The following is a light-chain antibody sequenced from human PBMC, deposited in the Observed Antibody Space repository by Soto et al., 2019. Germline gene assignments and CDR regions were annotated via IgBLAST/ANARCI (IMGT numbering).Light chain of an antibody. V-gene: IGKV3-20*01. CDR2: GAS. J-gene: IGKJ4*01. Sequence: ERALTQAPGTLSLSAWVRAALCWRASQSVGSSYLAWYQQKPGQAPRLLIYGASSRATGIPDRFSGSGSGTDFTLTISRLEPEDFAVYYCQQYGNTHLTFGGGTKVDIK. CDR3: QQYGNTHLT. CDR1: QSVGSSY.